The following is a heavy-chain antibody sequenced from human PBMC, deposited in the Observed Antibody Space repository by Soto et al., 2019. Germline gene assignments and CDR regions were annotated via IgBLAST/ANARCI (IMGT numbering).Heavy chain of an antibody. CDR1: GYTFSCYP. D-gene: IGHD3-22*01. V-gene: IGHV1-3*01. Sequence: AAVKVSRKASGYTFSCYPMHWVRQTPGQRLEWMGWINAGNGDTKYSQKFQGRVTITRDTSAITAYMELSSLRSEETAVYYCMRDWSYYDSSGPGDYWGQGTLVTVSS. J-gene: IGHJ4*02. CDR2: INAGNGDT. CDR3: MRDWSYYDSSGPGDY.